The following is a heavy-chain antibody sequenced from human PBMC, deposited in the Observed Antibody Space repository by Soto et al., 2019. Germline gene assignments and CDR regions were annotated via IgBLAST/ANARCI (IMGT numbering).Heavy chain of an antibody. Sequence: QVQLVESGGGVVQPGRSLRLSCAASGFTFSSYAMHWVRQAPGKGLEWVAVISYDGSNKYYADSVKGRFTISRDNSKNTLYLQMNSLRAEDTAVYYCARGANPMVRGVILSRHWYFDLWGRGTLVTVSS. J-gene: IGHJ2*01. CDR2: ISYDGSNK. CDR1: GFTFSSYA. V-gene: IGHV3-30-3*01. CDR3: ARGANPMVRGVILSRHWYFDL. D-gene: IGHD3-10*01.